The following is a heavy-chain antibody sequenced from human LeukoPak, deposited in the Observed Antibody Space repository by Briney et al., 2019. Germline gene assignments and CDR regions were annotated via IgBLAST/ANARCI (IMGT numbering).Heavy chain of an antibody. CDR3: ARGVTGRGFDP. J-gene: IGHJ5*02. D-gene: IGHD7-27*01. CDR1: GFTLSSYS. CDR2: ISSSSSYI. Sequence: GGSLRLSCAASGFTLSSYSMNWVRQAPGKGLEWVSSISSSSSYIYYADSVKGRFAISRDNAKNSLYLQMNSARAEDTAVYYCARGVTGRGFDPWGQGTMVTASS. V-gene: IGHV3-21*01.